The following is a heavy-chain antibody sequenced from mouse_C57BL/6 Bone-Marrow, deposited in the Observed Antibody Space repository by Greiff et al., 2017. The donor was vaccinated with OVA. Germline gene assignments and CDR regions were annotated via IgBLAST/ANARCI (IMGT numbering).Heavy chain of an antibody. CDR1: GFTFSSYA. D-gene: IGHD2-5*01. Sequence: DVHLVESGGGLVKPGGSLKLSCAASGFTFSSYAMSWVRQTPEKRLEWVATISDGGSYTYYPDNVKGRFTISRDNAKNNLYLQMSHLKSEDTAMYYCARDGYSNYFDYWGQGTTLTVSS. V-gene: IGHV5-4*01. CDR2: ISDGGSYT. CDR3: ARDGYSNYFDY. J-gene: IGHJ2*01.